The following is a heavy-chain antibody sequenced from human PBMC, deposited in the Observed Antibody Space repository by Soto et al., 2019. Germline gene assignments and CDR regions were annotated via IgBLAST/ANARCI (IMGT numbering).Heavy chain of an antibody. CDR1: GGSISSYY. CDR3: ARGHISAWYYFHH. J-gene: IGHJ4*02. CDR2: IYYSRSP. D-gene: IGHD3-16*01. V-gene: IGHV4-59*01. Sequence: PSGTLSLTCTVCGGSISSYYWSWIRQPPGKGLEWIGYIYYSRSPNYNPSLKSRVTMSLDPSKNQFSLRLSSVTAADTAMYYCARGHISAWYYFHHWGQGTLVTVSS.